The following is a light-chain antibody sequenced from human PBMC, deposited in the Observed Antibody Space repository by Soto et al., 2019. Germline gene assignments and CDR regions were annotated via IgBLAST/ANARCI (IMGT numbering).Light chain of an antibody. V-gene: IGLV2-14*01. CDR3: SSYTSSSPLVV. CDR1: SSDVGGYNY. J-gene: IGLJ2*01. CDR2: EGS. Sequence: QSVLTQPASVSGSPGQSITISCTGTSSDVGGYNYVSWYQQHPGKAPKLMIYEGSKRPSGVSNRFSGSKSGNTASLTISGLQAGDGADYSCSSYTSSSPLVVFGGGTKLTVL.